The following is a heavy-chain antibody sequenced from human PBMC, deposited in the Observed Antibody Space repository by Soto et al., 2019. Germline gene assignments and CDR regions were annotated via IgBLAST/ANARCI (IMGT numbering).Heavy chain of an antibody. CDR2: IKEDGSEK. CDR3: AKGGLGGSGWYYNYYYGMDV. V-gene: IGHV3-7*03. D-gene: IGHD6-19*01. Sequence: GALRLSCAASGFTFSNYWMSWVRQAPGKGLEWVANIKEDGSEKNYVDSVKGRFTISRDNAKNTLYLQMNSLRAEDTAVYYCAKGGLGGSGWYYNYYYGMDVWGQGTTVTVSS. J-gene: IGHJ6*02. CDR1: GFTFSNYW.